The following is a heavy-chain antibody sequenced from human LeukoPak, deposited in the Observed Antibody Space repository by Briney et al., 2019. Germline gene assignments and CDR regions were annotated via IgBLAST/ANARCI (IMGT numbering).Heavy chain of an antibody. J-gene: IGHJ5*02. Sequence: SETLSLTCTVSGYSISSGYYWGWIRQPPGKGLEWIGSIYHSGSTHYNPSLKSRVTISVDTSKNQFSLKLSSVTAADTAVYYCARVNYYDSSGPYNWFDPWGQGTLVTVSS. CDR2: IYHSGST. D-gene: IGHD3-22*01. CDR1: GYSISSGYY. V-gene: IGHV4-38-2*02. CDR3: ARVNYYDSSGPYNWFDP.